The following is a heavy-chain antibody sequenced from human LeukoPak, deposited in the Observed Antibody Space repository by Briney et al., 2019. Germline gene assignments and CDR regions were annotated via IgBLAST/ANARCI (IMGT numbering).Heavy chain of an antibody. V-gene: IGHV1-2*02. CDR1: GYTFTGYY. CDR3: ARDQGSGGAATIDY. Sequence: GASVKVSCKASGYTFTGYYMHWVRQAPGKGPEWMGWINPNSGGTNYAQKFQGRVTMTRDTSSGTAYMELSSLRSDDTAVYYCARDQGSGGAATIDYWGQGTPVTVSS. D-gene: IGHD2-15*01. CDR2: INPNSGGT. J-gene: IGHJ4*01.